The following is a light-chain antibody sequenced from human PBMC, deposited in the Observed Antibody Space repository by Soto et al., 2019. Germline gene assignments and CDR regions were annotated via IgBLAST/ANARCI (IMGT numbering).Light chain of an antibody. CDR3: QQYYKWPPLT. V-gene: IGKV3-15*01. Sequence: EIVMTQSPATLSVSPGDTATLSCRANETVSKKLAWYQQKPGQAPRLLIHDAATRASGTPARFSGSGSGTEFTLTINSLQSEDLAVYYCQQYYKWPPLTFGGGTKVEI. CDR2: DAA. CDR1: ETVSKK. J-gene: IGKJ4*01.